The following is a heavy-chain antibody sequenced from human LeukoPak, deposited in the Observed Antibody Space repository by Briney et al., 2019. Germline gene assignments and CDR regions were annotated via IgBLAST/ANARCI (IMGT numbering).Heavy chain of an antibody. Sequence: GGSLRLSCAASGFTFSDYYMSWIRQAPGKGLEWVSYISSSGSTIYYADSVKGRFTISRDNAKNLLYLQMNNLRAEDTAVYYCARDPDSNVLGDAFDIWGQGTMVTVSS. D-gene: IGHD3-16*01. J-gene: IGHJ3*02. CDR1: GFTFSDYY. CDR2: ISSSGSTI. CDR3: ARDPDSNVLGDAFDI. V-gene: IGHV3-11*04.